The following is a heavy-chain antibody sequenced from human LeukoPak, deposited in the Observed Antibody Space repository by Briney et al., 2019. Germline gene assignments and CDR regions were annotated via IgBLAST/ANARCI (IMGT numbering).Heavy chain of an antibody. Sequence: PSETLSLTCTVSGGSISSSRYYWAWIRQPPGKGLDWIGSISYSGSTYYNSSLKSRLTISVDTSKNQFSLRLSSVTAADTAVYYCAGMRITTPTVRTLDYWGQGTLVTVSS. D-gene: IGHD1-14*01. J-gene: IGHJ4*02. CDR1: GGSISSSRYY. CDR3: AGMRITTPTVRTLDY. CDR2: ISYSGST. V-gene: IGHV4-39*07.